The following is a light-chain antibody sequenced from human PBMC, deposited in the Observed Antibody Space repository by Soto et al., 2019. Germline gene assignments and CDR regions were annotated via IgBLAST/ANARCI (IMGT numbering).Light chain of an antibody. CDR1: QGISYF. CDR2: DAS. CDR3: QKYNRAQRA. J-gene: IGKJ1*01. V-gene: IGKV1-27*01. Sequence: DIQMTQSPSSLSASVGDRVTITCRAIQGISYFVAWYQQKPGKVPNLLLYDASTLQSGVPSRFSGSLSGTDFTLLISRLQPEDVATYYFQKYNRAQRAFGQRTKGAI.